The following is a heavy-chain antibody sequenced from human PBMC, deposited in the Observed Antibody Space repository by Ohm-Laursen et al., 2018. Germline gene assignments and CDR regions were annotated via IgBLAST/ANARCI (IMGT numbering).Heavy chain of an antibody. CDR3: ARQISIAARSYYYYGMDV. D-gene: IGHD6-6*01. V-gene: IGHV4-31*02. J-gene: IGHJ6*02. Sequence: SLTLSLTSTVSGVSISSGAYCWRWIRQHPRKGLVWFGDIYHNGRSYYNPSLKSRVTISVDTSKNQLSLKLSSVTAADTAVYYCARQISIAARSYYYYGMDVWGQGTTVTVSS. CDR2: IYHNGRS. CDR1: GVSISSGAYC.